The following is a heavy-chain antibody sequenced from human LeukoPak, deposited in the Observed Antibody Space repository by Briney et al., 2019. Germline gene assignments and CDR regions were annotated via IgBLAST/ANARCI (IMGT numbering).Heavy chain of an antibody. CDR2: FDPEDGET. J-gene: IGHJ6*02. V-gene: IGHV1-24*01. CDR1: GYTLTELS. D-gene: IGHD1-1*01. CDR3: AVSLTTGGYYGMDV. Sequence: ASVKVSCKVSGYTLTELSLHWVRQAPGKGLEWMGRFDPEDGETIYARKFQGRVTMTEDTSTDTAYMELSSLRSEDTAVYFCAVSLTTGGYYGMDVWGQGTTVTVSS.